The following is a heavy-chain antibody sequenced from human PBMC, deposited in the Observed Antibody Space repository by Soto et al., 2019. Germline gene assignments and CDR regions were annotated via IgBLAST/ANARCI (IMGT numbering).Heavy chain of an antibody. V-gene: IGHV3-23*01. CDR1: GFTFSSYA. J-gene: IGHJ4*02. CDR3: AKDRGGSGSGWQKRMGLYYFDY. D-gene: IGHD6-19*01. CDR2: ISGSGGST. Sequence: EVQLLESGGGLVQPGGSLRLSCAASGFTFSSYAMSWVRQAPGKGLEWVSAISGSGGSTYYADSVKGRFTISRDNSKNTLYLQMNSLRAEDTAVYYCAKDRGGSGSGWQKRMGLYYFDYWGQGNLVTVSS.